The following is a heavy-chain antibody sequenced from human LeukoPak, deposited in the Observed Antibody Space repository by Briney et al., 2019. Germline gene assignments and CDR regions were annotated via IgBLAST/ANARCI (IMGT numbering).Heavy chain of an antibody. J-gene: IGHJ3*02. V-gene: IGHV3-7*01. D-gene: IGHD1-26*01. CDR1: GFTFSSYW. CDR3: ARSYSDAFDI. Sequence: PGGSLRLSCAASGFTFSSYWMSWVRQAPGKGLEWVANIKQDGSEKYYADSVKGRFTISRDNSKNTLYLQMNSLRAEDTAVYYCARSYSDAFDIWGQGTMVTVSS. CDR2: IKQDGSEK.